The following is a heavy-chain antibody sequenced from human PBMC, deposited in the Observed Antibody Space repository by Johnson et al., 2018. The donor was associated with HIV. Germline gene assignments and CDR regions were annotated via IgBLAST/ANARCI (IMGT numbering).Heavy chain of an antibody. D-gene: IGHD7-27*01. CDR3: APLGDAFDI. CDR1: GFTFDEYA. V-gene: IGHV3-9*01. J-gene: IGHJ3*02. CDR2: IGWNRGSI. Sequence: VQLVESGGGLVQPGRSLRLSCAASGFTFDEYAMHWVRQAPGKGLEWVSGIGWNRGSIGYADSVKGRFTISRDNSKNTLYLQMARLRAEDTAVYYCAPLGDAFDIWGQGTMVTVSS.